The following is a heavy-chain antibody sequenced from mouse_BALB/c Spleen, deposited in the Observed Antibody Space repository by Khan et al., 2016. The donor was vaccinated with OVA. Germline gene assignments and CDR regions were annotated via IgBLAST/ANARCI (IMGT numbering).Heavy chain of an antibody. Sequence: DVKLVESGGGLVQPGGSRKLSCAASGFIFSDYGMAWVRQAPGKGPEWVAFISNLAYSIYYADTVTGRFTLSRENAKNTLYLEMSSLRSEDTAMYYCARSWAMDYWGQGTSVTVSS. J-gene: IGHJ4*01. CDR2: ISNLAYSI. CDR1: GFIFSDYG. CDR3: ARSWAMDY. V-gene: IGHV5-15*02.